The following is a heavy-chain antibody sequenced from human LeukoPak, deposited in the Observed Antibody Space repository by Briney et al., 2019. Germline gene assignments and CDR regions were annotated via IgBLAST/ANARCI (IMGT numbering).Heavy chain of an antibody. CDR1: GFTFSSYA. CDR2: IIYSGGST. D-gene: IGHD3-10*01. CDR3: AKDDGGSPPDAFDI. J-gene: IGHJ3*02. Sequence: GSLSLPCAASGFTFSSYAMSWVREAPGKGLEWVSTIIYSGGSTYYADSVKGRFAISRDSSKNTLYLQMNGLRGEDTAVYYCAKDDGGSPPDAFDIWGQGTLVTVSS. V-gene: IGHV3-23*01.